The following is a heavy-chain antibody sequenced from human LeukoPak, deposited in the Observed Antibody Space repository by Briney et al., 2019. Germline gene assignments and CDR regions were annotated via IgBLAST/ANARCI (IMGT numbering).Heavy chain of an antibody. D-gene: IGHD3-22*01. CDR3: ARARSGTSGYNDY. Sequence: SETLSLTCAVSGGSISSSNWWSWVRQPPGKGLEWIGEIYHSGSTNYNPSLKSRVTISVDKSKNQFSLKLSSVTAADTAVYYCARARSGTSGYNDYWGQGTLVTVSS. J-gene: IGHJ4*02. CDR1: GGSISSSNW. V-gene: IGHV4-4*02. CDR2: IYHSGST.